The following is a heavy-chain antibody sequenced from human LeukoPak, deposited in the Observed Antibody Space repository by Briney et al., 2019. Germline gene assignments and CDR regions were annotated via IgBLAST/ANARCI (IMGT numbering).Heavy chain of an antibody. J-gene: IGHJ3*02. D-gene: IGHD6-13*01. Sequence: GGSLRLSCAASGFTVSINYMTWLRQAPGNGLEWLSVLSIPGSITYADSVKGRFTTSRDNSKNTLYLQMNSRRADDTVVYYCARDKGSSWSDAFDIWGQGTMVTVSS. CDR3: ARDKGSSWSDAFDI. V-gene: IGHV3-53*01. CDR2: LSIPGSI. CDR1: GFTVSINY.